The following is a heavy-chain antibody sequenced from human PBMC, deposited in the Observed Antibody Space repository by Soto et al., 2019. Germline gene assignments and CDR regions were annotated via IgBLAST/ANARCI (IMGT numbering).Heavy chain of an antibody. J-gene: IGHJ6*02. CDR3: AKDVATSGSKYYYGMEV. V-gene: IGHV3-30*18. CDR1: GFIFSIYG. Sequence: QELLVESGGGVVQPGRSLRLSCSASGFIFSIYGMHWVRQAPGKGLEWVAVISYDGSYQYYADSVRGRFTISRDNSKNTLYLEMNSLRIEDTAVYSCAKDVATSGSKYYYGMEVWGQGTTVTVSS. D-gene: IGHD6-13*01. CDR2: ISYDGSYQ.